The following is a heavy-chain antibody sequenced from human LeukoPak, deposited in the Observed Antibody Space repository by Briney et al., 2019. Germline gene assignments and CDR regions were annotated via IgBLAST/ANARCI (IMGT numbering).Heavy chain of an antibody. V-gene: IGHV4-38-2*02. CDR2: VSHSGDT. CDR3: SREREYYYTDV. CDR1: NYPISSDYL. J-gene: IGHJ6*03. Sequence: PSETLSLTCTVSNYPISSDYLWAWIPQAPGKGLEYLGSVSHSGDTFYDPPLKTRVSISVDPSKSLFSLMLTSVTAADTAIYYCSREREYYYTDVWGKGTTVSVSS.